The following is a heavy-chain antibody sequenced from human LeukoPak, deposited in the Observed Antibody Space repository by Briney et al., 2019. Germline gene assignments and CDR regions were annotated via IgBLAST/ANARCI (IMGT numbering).Heavy chain of an antibody. Sequence: GGSLRLSCAASGFTFSSYSMNWVRQAPGKGLEWVSSISSSSSYIYYADSVKGRFTISRDNAKNSLYLQMNSLRAEDTAVYYCARDRAYYYDSSGSDIWGQGTMVTVSS. CDR1: GFTFSSYS. CDR2: ISSSSSYI. CDR3: ARDRAYYYDSSGSDI. J-gene: IGHJ3*02. D-gene: IGHD3-22*01. V-gene: IGHV3-21*01.